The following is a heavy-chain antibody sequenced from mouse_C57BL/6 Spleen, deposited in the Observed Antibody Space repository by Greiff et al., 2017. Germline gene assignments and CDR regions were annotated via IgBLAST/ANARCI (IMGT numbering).Heavy chain of an antibody. Sequence: VQLQQPGAELVMPGASVKLSCKASGYTFTSYWMHWVKQRPGQGLEWIGEIDPSDSYTNYNQKFKGKSTLTVDKSSSTAHRQLSSLTSEDSAVYYCARRSLTTVVDAMDYWGQGTSVTVSS. V-gene: IGHV1-69*01. CDR3: ARRSLTTVVDAMDY. D-gene: IGHD1-1*01. CDR2: IDPSDSYT. CDR1: GYTFTSYW. J-gene: IGHJ4*01.